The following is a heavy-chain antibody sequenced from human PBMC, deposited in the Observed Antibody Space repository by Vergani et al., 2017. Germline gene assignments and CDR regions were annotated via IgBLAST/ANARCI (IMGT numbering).Heavy chain of an antibody. CDR3: ARDWVGSGSYYXASGWYAYYYGMDV. J-gene: IGHJ6*02. Sequence: QVQLVQSGAEVKKPGSSVKVSCKASGGTFSSYAISWVRQAPGQGLEWMGRIIPIFGTANYAQKFQGRVTITADESTSTAYMELSSLRSEDTAVYYCARDWVGSGSYYXASGWYAYYYGMDVWGQGTTVTVSS. D-gene: IGHD3-10*01. V-gene: IGHV1-69*13. CDR1: GGTFSSYA. CDR2: IIPIFGTA.